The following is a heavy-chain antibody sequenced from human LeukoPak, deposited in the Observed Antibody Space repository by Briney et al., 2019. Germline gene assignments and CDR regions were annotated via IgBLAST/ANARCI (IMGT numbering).Heavy chain of an antibody. D-gene: IGHD3-22*01. CDR3: ARLSANSSAYFFDY. V-gene: IGHV3-66*04. CDR2: IYRGGST. CDR1: GFTVGSNY. Sequence: GGSLRLSCTASGFTVGSNYMSWVRQAPGKGLEWVSIIYRGGSTNYADSVKGRFTISRDTSKNTLYLQMNSLRAEDTAVYYCARLSANSSAYFFDYWGQGTLVTVSS. J-gene: IGHJ4*02.